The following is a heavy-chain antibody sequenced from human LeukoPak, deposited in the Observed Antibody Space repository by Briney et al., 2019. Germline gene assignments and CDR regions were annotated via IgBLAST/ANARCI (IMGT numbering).Heavy chain of an antibody. CDR2: IKQDGSQR. CDR1: GFTFSDYR. Sequence: GGPLRLSCTASGFTFSDYRMTWVRQAPGKGPEWVANIKQDGSQRYYVDSVRGRFTISRDNAKNSLFLQMNGLRAEDTAVYYCARRGGSSSRRSPIDYWGQGTLVTVSS. CDR3: ARRGGSSSRRSPIDY. J-gene: IGHJ4*02. D-gene: IGHD6-6*01. V-gene: IGHV3-7*01.